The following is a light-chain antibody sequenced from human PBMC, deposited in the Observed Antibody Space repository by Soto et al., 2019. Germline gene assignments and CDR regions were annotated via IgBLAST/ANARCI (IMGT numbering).Light chain of an antibody. J-gene: IGLJ2*01. CDR1: SSDVGGYDY. Sequence: QSVLTQPASGCGSPGHSITISCSGTSSDVGGYDYVSWYEQYTRKAPKLMMYDVSDRTSGVSNRFSGSKSGNTASLNIYGIQAEDEANYYCSSYTSNFNLVFGGQTKLTVL. V-gene: IGLV2-14*01. CDR2: DVS. CDR3: SSYTSNFNLV.